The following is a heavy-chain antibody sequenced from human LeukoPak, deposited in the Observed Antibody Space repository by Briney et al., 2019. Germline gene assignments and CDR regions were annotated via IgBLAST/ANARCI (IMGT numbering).Heavy chain of an antibody. Sequence: PGGSLRLSCSASGFTFSSYSMHWVRQPPGEGLEYVSAISSNGGSTYYADSVKGRFTISRDNSKNTLYLQMSSLRAEDTAVYYCVKSGQQLALIDYWGQGTPVTVSS. V-gene: IGHV3-64D*06. CDR1: GFTFSSYS. CDR2: ISSNGGST. D-gene: IGHD6-13*01. CDR3: VKSGQQLALIDY. J-gene: IGHJ4*02.